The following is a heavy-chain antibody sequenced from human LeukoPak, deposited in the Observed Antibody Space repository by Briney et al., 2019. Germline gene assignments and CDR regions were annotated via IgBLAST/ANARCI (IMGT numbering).Heavy chain of an antibody. Sequence: SGGSLRLSCAASGFIFNSYGMHWVRQAPGKGLEWVAFIRYDGSNKYYADSVKGRFTISRDNSKNTLYLQMNSLRVEDTAVYYCATLPYYYDSSGSYYFDYWGQGTLVTVFS. CDR1: GFIFNSYG. CDR2: IRYDGSNK. J-gene: IGHJ4*02. CDR3: ATLPYYYDSSGSYYFDY. V-gene: IGHV3-30*02. D-gene: IGHD3-22*01.